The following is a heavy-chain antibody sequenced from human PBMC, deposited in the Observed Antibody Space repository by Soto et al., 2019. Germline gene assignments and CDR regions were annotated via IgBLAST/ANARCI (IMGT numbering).Heavy chain of an antibody. CDR3: ARDSHRPHSSGWYPPYGMDV. D-gene: IGHD6-19*01. J-gene: IGHJ6*02. Sequence: SETLSLTCTVSGGSISSGGYYWSWIRQHPGKGLEWIGYIYYSGSTYYNPSLKSRVTISVDTSKNQFSLKLSSATAADTAVYYCARDSHRPHSSGWYPPYGMDVWGQGTTVTVSS. CDR1: GGSISSGGYY. V-gene: IGHV4-31*03. CDR2: IYYSGST.